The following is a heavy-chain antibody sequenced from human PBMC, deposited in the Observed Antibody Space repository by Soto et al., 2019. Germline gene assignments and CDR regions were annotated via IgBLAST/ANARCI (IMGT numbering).Heavy chain of an antibody. Sequence: QVQLIQSEAEVKKPGSSVRVSCTASGGIFGSHGFSWVRQAPGQRLEWVGGFIPIFRTLTYTEKFQARVRIAADESTNTVYLDLSSLTSGDTAVYYCVRDRRIYYSDPHDEFVASDYEVWGQVTMVSVSS. CDR3: VRDRRIYYSDPHDEFVASDYEV. CDR1: GGIFGSHG. D-gene: IGHD3-22*01. CDR2: FIPIFRTL. V-gene: IGHV1-69*01. J-gene: IGHJ3*01.